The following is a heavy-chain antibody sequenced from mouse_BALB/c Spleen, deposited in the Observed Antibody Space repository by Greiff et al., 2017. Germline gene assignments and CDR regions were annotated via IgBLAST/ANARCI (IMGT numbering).Heavy chain of an antibody. Sequence: EVQGVESGGDLVKPGGSLKLSCAASGFTFSSYGMSWVRQTPDKRLEWVATISSGGSYTYYPDSVKGRFTISRDNAKNTLYLQMSSLRSEDTAMYYCARGRSLTTATAWFAYWGQGTLVTVSA. V-gene: IGHV5-6*01. J-gene: IGHJ3*01. D-gene: IGHD1-2*01. CDR1: GFTFSSYG. CDR2: ISSGGSYT. CDR3: ARGRSLTTATAWFAY.